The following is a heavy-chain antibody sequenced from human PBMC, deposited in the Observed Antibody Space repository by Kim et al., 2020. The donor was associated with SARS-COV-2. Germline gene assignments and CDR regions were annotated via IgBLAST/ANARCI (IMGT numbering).Heavy chain of an antibody. J-gene: IGHJ6*02. CDR2: ISYDGSNK. Sequence: GGSLRLSCAASGFTFSSYGMHWVRQAPGKGLEWVAVISYDGSNKYYADSVKGRFTISRDNSKNTLYLQMNSLRAEDTAVYYCATSHTQIMAADYYYYYGMDVWGQGTTVTVSS. CDR3: ATSHTQIMAADYYYYYGMDV. CDR1: GFTFSSYG. V-gene: IGHV3-30*03.